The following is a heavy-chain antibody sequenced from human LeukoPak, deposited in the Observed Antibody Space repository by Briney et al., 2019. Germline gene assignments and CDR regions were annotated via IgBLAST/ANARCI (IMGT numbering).Heavy chain of an antibody. D-gene: IGHD3-10*01. CDR3: AKSLVLWFGELLAPLWSDV. J-gene: IGHJ6*02. CDR1: GFTFSSYA. Sequence: PGGSLRLSCAASGFTFSSYAMSWVRQAPGKGLEWLSAISCSGGSTYYADSVKGRFTISRDNSKNTLYLQMNSLRAEDTAVYYCAKSLVLWFGELLAPLWSDVWGQGTTVTVSS. V-gene: IGHV3-23*01. CDR2: ISCSGGST.